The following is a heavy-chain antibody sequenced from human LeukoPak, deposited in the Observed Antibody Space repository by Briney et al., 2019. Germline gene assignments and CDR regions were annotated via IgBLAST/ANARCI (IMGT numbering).Heavy chain of an antibody. CDR3: TRARSGKWGFDY. J-gene: IGHJ4*02. CDR2: IFYSGST. CDR1: GGYISSSNYY. D-gene: IGHD1-26*01. Sequence: PSETLSLTCTVSGGYISSSNYYWVWIRQPPGKGLEWVASIFYSGSTYFNPSLKSRVTILVDTSKNQFSLKLSSVTAADTAVYYCTRARSGKWGFDYWGQGTLVTVSS. V-gene: IGHV4-39*07.